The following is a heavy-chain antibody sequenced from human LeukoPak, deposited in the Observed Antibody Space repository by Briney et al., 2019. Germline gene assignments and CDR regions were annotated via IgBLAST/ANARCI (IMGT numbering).Heavy chain of an antibody. CDR1: GYTFTSHA. J-gene: IGHJ3*02. V-gene: IGHV1-18*01. Sequence: ASVKVSCKVSGYTFTSHAISWMRQAPGQGLEWMGWISAYNGNTNYAQKLQGRVTMTTDTSTSTAYMELRSLRSDDTAVYYCARDRDGYYDSSGYPLDAFDIWGQGTMVTVSS. CDR3: ARDRDGYYDSSGYPLDAFDI. CDR2: ISAYNGNT. D-gene: IGHD3-22*01.